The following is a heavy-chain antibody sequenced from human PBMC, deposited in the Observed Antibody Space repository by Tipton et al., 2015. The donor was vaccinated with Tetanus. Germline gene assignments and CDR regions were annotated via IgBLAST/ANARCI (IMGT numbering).Heavy chain of an antibody. V-gene: IGHV4-61*01. CDR2: IYQSGST. Sequence: TLSLTCTVSGGSVNSGSYYWSWIRQPPGKGLEWIGYIYQSGSTSYSPSLESRVTISLETPKNQFSLRLSSVTAADTAVYYCARDGPYYSDTSKDDHFYGMDVWGQGTTVTVSS. J-gene: IGHJ6*02. CDR1: GGSVNSGSYY. CDR3: ARDGPYYSDTSKDDHFYGMDV. D-gene: IGHD3-22*01.